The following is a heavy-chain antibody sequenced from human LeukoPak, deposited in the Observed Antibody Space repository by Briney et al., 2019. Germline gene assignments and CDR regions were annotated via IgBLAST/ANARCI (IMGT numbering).Heavy chain of an antibody. V-gene: IGHV4-39*01. CDR3: ARHTVVAGGKRLADYFDY. CDR2: MYYTGST. J-gene: IGHJ4*02. D-gene: IGHD2-15*01. CDR1: GGSTSHYSYY. Sequence: SETLSLTCTVSGGSTSHYSYYWGWLGQPPGKGLEWRGSMYYTGSTYYNPSLKRRIIITVDTSKNQFSLRLSSVTAEETAVYYCARHTVVAGGKRLADYFDYWGQGTLVTVSS.